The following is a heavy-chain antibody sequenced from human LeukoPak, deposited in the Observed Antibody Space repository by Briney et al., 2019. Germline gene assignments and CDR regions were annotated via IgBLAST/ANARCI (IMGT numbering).Heavy chain of an antibody. Sequence: SETLSLTCTVSGGSISSSSYYWGWIRQPPGKGLEWIGSIYYSGSTYYNPSLKSRVTISVDTSKNQFSLKLSSVTAADTAVYYCASGKATTVEDYYYYGMDVWGQGTTVTVSS. CDR3: ASGKATTVEDYYYYGMDV. D-gene: IGHD4-23*01. V-gene: IGHV4-39*01. J-gene: IGHJ6*02. CDR1: GGSISSSSYY. CDR2: IYYSGST.